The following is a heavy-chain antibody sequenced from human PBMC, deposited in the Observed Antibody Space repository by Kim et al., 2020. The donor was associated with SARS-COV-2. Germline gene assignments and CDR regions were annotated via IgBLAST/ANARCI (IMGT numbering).Heavy chain of an antibody. CDR2: ISSSGSTI. Sequence: GGSLRLSCAASGFTFSSYEMNWVRQAPGKGLEWVSYISSSGSTIYYADSVKGRFTISRDNAKNSLYLQMNSLRAEDTAVYYCASLDFWSGYYNYWGQGTLVTVSS. D-gene: IGHD3-3*01. J-gene: IGHJ4*02. CDR3: ASLDFWSGYYNY. V-gene: IGHV3-48*03. CDR1: GFTFSSYE.